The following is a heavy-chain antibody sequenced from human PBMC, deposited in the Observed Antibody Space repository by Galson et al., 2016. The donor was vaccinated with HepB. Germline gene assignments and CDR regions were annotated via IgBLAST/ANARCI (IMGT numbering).Heavy chain of an antibody. D-gene: IGHD3-22*01. CDR1: GYTFTGYY. V-gene: IGHV1-2*02. Sequence: SVKVSCKASGYTFTGYYMHWVRQAPGQGLEWMGWINPYSGGTSYAQKFQGRVTMTRDTSISTAYMELSRLRSDDTAVYYCARGHYYDSRGYYYVLDYWGQGTLVTVSS. J-gene: IGHJ4*02. CDR3: ARGHYYDSRGYYYVLDY. CDR2: INPYSGGT.